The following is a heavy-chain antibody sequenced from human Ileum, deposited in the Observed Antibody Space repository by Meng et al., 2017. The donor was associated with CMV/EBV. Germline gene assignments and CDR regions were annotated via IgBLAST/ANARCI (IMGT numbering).Heavy chain of an antibody. CDR1: EFTFSNYA. Sequence: GGSLRLSCVASEFTFSNYAMTWVRQAPGKGLQCVSAITSSGDGTYYADSVKGRFTISRDNSKNTLYLQLSSLRADDTALYYCATGDKGVGPGPIVHWGQGTLVTVSS. V-gene: IGHV3-23*01. CDR3: ATGDKGVGPGPIVH. J-gene: IGHJ4*02. D-gene: IGHD3-3*01. CDR2: ITSSGDGT.